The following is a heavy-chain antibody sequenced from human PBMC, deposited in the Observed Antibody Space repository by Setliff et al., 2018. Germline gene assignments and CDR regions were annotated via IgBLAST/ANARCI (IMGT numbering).Heavy chain of an antibody. J-gene: IGHJ4*03. D-gene: IGHD2-15*01. CDR3: ARENGYCSGGACYFMFDY. CDR1: GGSISSHY. V-gene: IGHV4-59*11. Sequence: SETLSLTCTVSGGSISSHYWSWIRQPPGKGLEWIGYIYYSGSTNYNPSLKSRVTISVDTSKNQFSLELRSVTAADTAVYYCARENGYCSGGACYFMFDYWGQGAMVTVSS. CDR2: IYYSGST.